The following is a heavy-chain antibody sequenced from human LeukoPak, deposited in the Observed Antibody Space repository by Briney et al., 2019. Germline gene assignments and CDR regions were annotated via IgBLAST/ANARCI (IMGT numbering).Heavy chain of an antibody. Sequence: GVSLRCSCSASGFTCSSYSMSWVRQAPGKGLEGFSAISGSDGGTNYADSVKGRFTISRDNSKNTLYLQMNSLRAEDTAVYYCAKWELPKGDYWGQGTLVTVSS. CDR1: GFTCSSYS. CDR3: AKWELPKGDY. D-gene: IGHD1-26*01. CDR2: ISGSDGGT. V-gene: IGHV3-23*01. J-gene: IGHJ4*02.